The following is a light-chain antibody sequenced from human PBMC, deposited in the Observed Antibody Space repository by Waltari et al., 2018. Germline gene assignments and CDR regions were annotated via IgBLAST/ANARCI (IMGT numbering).Light chain of an antibody. CDR1: SGHSSNV. J-gene: IGLJ3*02. CDR2: VNSDGSH. Sequence: QLVLTQSPSASASLGASVKLTCTLSSGHSSNVIAWLQQQPEKGPRYLMKVNSDGSHSKGDEIPYRFSGSSSGTERYLTISSLHSEDEADYYCQTGGHGTWVFGGGTKLTVL. V-gene: IGLV4-69*01. CDR3: QTGGHGTWV.